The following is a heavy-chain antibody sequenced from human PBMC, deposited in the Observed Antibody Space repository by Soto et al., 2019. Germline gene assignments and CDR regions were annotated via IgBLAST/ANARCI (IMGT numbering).Heavy chain of an antibody. J-gene: IGHJ4*02. V-gene: IGHV4-59*01. CDR3: AREGNLGRWLQPLDF. Sequence: SETLSLTCTVSGGSISSYYWSWIRQPPGKGLEWIGYIYYSGSTNYNPSLKGRVTISVDTSKNQFSLKLSSVTAADTAVYYCAREGNLGRWLQPLDFWGQGTLVTVSS. D-gene: IGHD5-12*01. CDR2: IYYSGST. CDR1: GGSISSYY.